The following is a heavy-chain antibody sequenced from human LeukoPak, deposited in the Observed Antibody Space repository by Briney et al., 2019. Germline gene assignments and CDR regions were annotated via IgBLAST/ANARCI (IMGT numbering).Heavy chain of an antibody. CDR3: ARAHMYYDYIWGSYRRYYFDY. CDR2: INSSGST. CDR1: GGSFSGYY. V-gene: IGHV4-34*01. D-gene: IGHD3-16*02. Sequence: SETLSLTCAVYGGSFSGYYWSWIRRPPGKGLEWIGEINSSGSTNYNPSLKNRVTISVDTSKNQFSLQLSSVTAADTAVYYCARAHMYYDYIWGSYRRYYFDYWGQGTLVTVSS. J-gene: IGHJ4*02.